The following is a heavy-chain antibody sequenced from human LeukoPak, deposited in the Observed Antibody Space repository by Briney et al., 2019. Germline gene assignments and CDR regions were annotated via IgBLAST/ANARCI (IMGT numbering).Heavy chain of an antibody. CDR3: AREGIFGVVIHDNWFDP. J-gene: IGHJ5*02. CDR2: INPSDGST. Sequence: ASVKVSCKASGYIFISYYIHWVRQAPGQGLEWMGVINPSDGSTNYAQKYQDRVTMTRDTSTRTVYMQLSSLRSDDTAVYYCAREGIFGVVIHDNWFDPWGQGTLVTVSS. V-gene: IGHV1-46*01. CDR1: GYIFISYY. D-gene: IGHD3-3*01.